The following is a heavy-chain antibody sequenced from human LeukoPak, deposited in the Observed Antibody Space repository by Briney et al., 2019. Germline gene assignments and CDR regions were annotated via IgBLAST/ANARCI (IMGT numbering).Heavy chain of an antibody. V-gene: IGHV4-34*01. CDR1: GGSFSGYY. D-gene: IGHD3-22*01. CDR3: ARGLYDSSGYYYRVWFDP. Sequence: PSETLSLTCAVYGGSFSGYYWSWIRQPPGKGLEWIGEINHSGSTNYNPSLKSRVTISVDTSKNQFSLKLSSVTAADTAVYYCARGLYDSSGYYYRVWFDPWGQGTLVTVSS. CDR2: INHSGST. J-gene: IGHJ5*02.